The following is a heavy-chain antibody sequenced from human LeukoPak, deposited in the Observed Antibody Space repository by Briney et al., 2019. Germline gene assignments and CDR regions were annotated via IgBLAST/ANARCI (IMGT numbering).Heavy chain of an antibody. CDR2: LSKSGNT. Sequence: SETLSLTCTVSGGSISSYYWSWIRLPPGKGLEWIGYLSKSGNTNYSPSLKSRVTIFGDTSKNQFSLKLSSVTAADTAVYYCARVIGYCSSTSCFGYFDYWGQGTLVTVSS. V-gene: IGHV4-4*08. J-gene: IGHJ4*02. CDR3: ARVIGYCSSTSCFGYFDY. CDR1: GGSISSYY. D-gene: IGHD2-2*01.